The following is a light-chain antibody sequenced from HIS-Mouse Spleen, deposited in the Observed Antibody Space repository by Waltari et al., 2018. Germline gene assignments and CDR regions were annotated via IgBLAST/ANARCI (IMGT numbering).Light chain of an antibody. Sequence: QSALTQPPSASGSPGQSVTISCTGTSSDVGGYNYVSWYQKHPGKAPKLMIYEVSQRPTGVPDRFYGSKSGNTASLTVSGLQAEDEADYYCSSYAGSNNYVFGTGTKVTVL. J-gene: IGLJ1*01. V-gene: IGLV2-8*01. CDR3: SSYAGSNNYV. CDR2: EVS. CDR1: SSDVGGYNY.